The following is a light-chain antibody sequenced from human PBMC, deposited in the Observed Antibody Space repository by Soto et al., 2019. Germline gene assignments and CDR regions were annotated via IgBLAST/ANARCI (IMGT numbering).Light chain of an antibody. CDR2: DVS. CDR1: SSDVGGYNY. Sequence: QSALTQPASVSGSPGQSITISCTRGSSDVGGYNYVSWYQQHPGKAPKLMIYDVSNRPSGVSNRFSGSKSGHTASLTISGLQAEDEADYYCSSYTSSSTYVVFGGGTKLTVL. J-gene: IGLJ2*01. V-gene: IGLV2-14*01. CDR3: SSYTSSSTYVV.